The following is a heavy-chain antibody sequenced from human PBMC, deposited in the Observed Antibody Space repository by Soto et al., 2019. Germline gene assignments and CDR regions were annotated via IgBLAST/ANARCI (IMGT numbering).Heavy chain of an antibody. J-gene: IGHJ4*02. CDR2: ISYDGNNK. V-gene: IGHV3-30-3*01. CDR3: ATLRFLEWSIRDPPDY. D-gene: IGHD3-3*01. CDR1: GFTFSSFA. Sequence: GGSLRLSCAASGFTFSSFAMYWVRQAPGKGLEWVAIISYDGNNKYYADSVKGRFTISRDNSKNTLFLQMNTLRAQDTAVYYCATLRFLEWSIRDPPDYWGQGTLXTVSS.